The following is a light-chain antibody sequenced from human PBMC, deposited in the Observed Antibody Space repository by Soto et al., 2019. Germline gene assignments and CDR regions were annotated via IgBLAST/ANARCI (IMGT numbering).Light chain of an antibody. CDR1: SSNIGSNY. CDR2: RNN. Sequence: QSVLTQPPSASGTPGQRVTISCSGSSSNIGSNYVYWYQQLPGTAPKLLIYRNNQRPSGVPDRFSGSKSGTSASLAIRGLRSEDEADYYCAAWDDSLSGFYVFGTGTKVTVL. J-gene: IGLJ1*01. CDR3: AAWDDSLSGFYV. V-gene: IGLV1-47*01.